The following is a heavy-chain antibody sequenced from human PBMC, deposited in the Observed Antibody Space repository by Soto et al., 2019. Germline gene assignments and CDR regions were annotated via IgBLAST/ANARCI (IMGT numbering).Heavy chain of an antibody. Sequence: SVKVSCKASGGTFSSYAISWVRQAPGQGLEWMGGIIPIFGTANYAQKFQGRVTITADESTSTAYMELSSLRSEDTAVYYCARGTIFGVVHLYGMDVWGQGTAVNVS. V-gene: IGHV1-69*13. J-gene: IGHJ6*02. CDR2: IIPIFGTA. CDR1: GGTFSSYA. CDR3: ARGTIFGVVHLYGMDV. D-gene: IGHD3-3*01.